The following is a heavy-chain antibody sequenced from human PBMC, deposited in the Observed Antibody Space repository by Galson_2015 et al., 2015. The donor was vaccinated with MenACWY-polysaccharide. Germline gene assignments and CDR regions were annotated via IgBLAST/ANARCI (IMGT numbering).Heavy chain of an antibody. CDR2: MSGRRSYT. D-gene: IGHD3-22*01. Sequence: SLRLSCAASGFDFSSYAMSWVRQAPGKGLEWVSTMSGRRSYTYYADSVKGRFTISRNNSKNTLYLQMNNLRADDTAIYSCATHTKRTDSRRYDYWRQGTLVTDSS. CDR3: ATHTKRTDSRRYDY. J-gene: IGHJ4*02. CDR1: GFDFSSYA. V-gene: IGHV3-23*01.